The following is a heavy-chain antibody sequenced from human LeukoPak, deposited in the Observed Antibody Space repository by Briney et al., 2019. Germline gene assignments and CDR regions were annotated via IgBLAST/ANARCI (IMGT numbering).Heavy chain of an antibody. D-gene: IGHD3-22*01. Sequence: SETLSLTCAVYGGSFSGYYWSWIRQPPGKGLEWIGYIYYSGSTYYNPSLKSRVTISVDTSKNQFSLKLSSVTAADTAVYYCARRDSTGYYFLFDYWGQGTLVTVSS. CDR3: ARRDSTGYYFLFDY. V-gene: IGHV4-34*09. CDR1: GGSFSGYY. CDR2: IYYSGST. J-gene: IGHJ4*02.